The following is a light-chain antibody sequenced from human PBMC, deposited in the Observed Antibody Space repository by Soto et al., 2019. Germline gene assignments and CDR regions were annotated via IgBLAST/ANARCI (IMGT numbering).Light chain of an antibody. CDR1: SSDVGKYNY. J-gene: IGLJ2*01. Sequence: SASVSGSPGQSITISCTGTSSDVGKYNYVSWYQQHPAKAPKLMIFEVSNRPSGVSNRFSGSKSGNTASLTISGLQAEDEAEYYCSSYTGSSINTVVFGGGTKLTVL. CDR2: EVS. V-gene: IGLV2-14*01. CDR3: SSYTGSSINTVV.